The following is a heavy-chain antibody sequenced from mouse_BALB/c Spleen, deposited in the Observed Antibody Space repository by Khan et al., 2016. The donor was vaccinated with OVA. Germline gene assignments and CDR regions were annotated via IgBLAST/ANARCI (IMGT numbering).Heavy chain of an antibody. CDR3: ARSRWLHSFVMDY. CDR1: GFSLSSSGMG. CDR2: IYWDDDK. Sequence: QVTLKESGPGILQPSQTLSLTCSFSGFSLSSSGMGVSWIRQPSGKGLEWLAHIYWDDDKRYHPSLKSRLTVSKDTSTNQVCLNITNVDTAETATYYCARSRWLHSFVMDYWGQGTSVIVSS. J-gene: IGHJ4*01. D-gene: IGHD2-3*01. V-gene: IGHV8-12*01.